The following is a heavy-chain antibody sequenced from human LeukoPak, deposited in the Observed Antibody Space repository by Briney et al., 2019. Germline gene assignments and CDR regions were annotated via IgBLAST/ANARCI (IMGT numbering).Heavy chain of an antibody. Sequence: RQSLTLSCAASGFIFTIYAMSWVRQAHGNGLEWVAEGVSPISESRGTSYYADSVKRQITLSRDTAKNSLSLQLNSLRAEDTAVYYCARFYGDSHFYYYYDMDVWGKGTTVTVSS. J-gene: IGHJ6*03. CDR1: GFIFTIYA. CDR2: ISESRGTS. D-gene: IGHD4-17*01. V-gene: IGHV3-23*01. CDR3: ARFYGDSHFYYYYDMDV.